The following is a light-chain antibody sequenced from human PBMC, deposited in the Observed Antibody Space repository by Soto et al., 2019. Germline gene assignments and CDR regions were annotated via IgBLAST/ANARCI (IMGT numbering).Light chain of an antibody. CDR2: DAS. Sequence: EIVLTQSPATLSLSPGERATLSCRASLSVSSYLAWYQQKPGKAPRLLIYDASNRATGIPARFSGSGSGKVSPLTSSILAPEDFAVYYCQQRTNSPPTFGQGTRLEIK. CDR1: LSVSSY. V-gene: IGKV3-11*01. J-gene: IGKJ5*01. CDR3: QQRTNSPPT.